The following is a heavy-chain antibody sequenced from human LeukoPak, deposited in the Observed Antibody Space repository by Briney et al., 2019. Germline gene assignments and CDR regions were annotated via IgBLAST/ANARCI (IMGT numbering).Heavy chain of an antibody. V-gene: IGHV3-30*03. CDR2: ISYDGSNK. CDR1: GFTFSSYG. J-gene: IGHJ6*02. Sequence: GRSLRLSCAASGFTFSSYGMHWVRQAPGKGLEWVAVISYDGSNKYYADSVKGRFTISRDNSKNTLYLQMNSLRAEDTAVYYCARGLHYYGSGSYYNVDYYGMDVWGQGTTVTVSS. D-gene: IGHD3-10*01. CDR3: ARGLHYYGSGSYYNVDYYGMDV.